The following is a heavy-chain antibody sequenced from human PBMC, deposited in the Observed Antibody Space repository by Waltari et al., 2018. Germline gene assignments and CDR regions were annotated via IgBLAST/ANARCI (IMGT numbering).Heavy chain of an antibody. Sequence: QVQLVQSGAEAKKPGSSVRVSCRASGGTFTSESVNWVRQAPGKGREWMGRRMPNNRETKDAVKFKGRSTVTADKSTGTGYMELSSLRSDDTAVYYCAGGDGGYYYYIMDVWGQGTTVTVSS. CDR3: AGGDGGYYYYIMDV. D-gene: IGHD3-22*01. V-gene: IGHV1-69*02. CDR2: RMPNNRET. J-gene: IGHJ6*02. CDR1: GGTFTSES.